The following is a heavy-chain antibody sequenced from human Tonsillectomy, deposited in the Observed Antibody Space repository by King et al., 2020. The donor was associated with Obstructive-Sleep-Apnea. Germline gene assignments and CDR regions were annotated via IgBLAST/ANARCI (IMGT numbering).Heavy chain of an antibody. CDR1: GGTFSSYA. CDR3: ARAASNLTRWFGELLYYYYGMDV. J-gene: IGHJ6*02. D-gene: IGHD3-10*01. V-gene: IGHV1-69*04. CDR2: IIPILGIA. Sequence: QLVQSGAEVKKPGSSVKVSCKASGGTFSSYAISWVRQAPGQGLEWMGRIIPILGIANYAQKFQGRVTITADKSTSTAYMELSSLRSEDTAVYYCARAASNLTRWFGELLYYYYGMDVWGQGTTVTVSS.